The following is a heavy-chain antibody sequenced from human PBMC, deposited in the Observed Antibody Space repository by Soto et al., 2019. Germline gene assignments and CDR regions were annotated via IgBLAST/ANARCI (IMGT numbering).Heavy chain of an antibody. J-gene: IGHJ5*02. CDR1: GFTFSSYW. V-gene: IGHV3-7*05. Sequence: EVQLVESGGGLVQPGGSLRLSCAASGFTFSSYWMSWVRQAPGKGLAWVANIKQDGSEEYYVDSVNGRFTISRDNTKNSLYLQMNSLRVEDTAVYYCVRDGCSGGSCYSYWFDPWGQGTLVTVSS. D-gene: IGHD2-15*01. CDR3: VRDGCSGGSCYSYWFDP. CDR2: IKQDGSEE.